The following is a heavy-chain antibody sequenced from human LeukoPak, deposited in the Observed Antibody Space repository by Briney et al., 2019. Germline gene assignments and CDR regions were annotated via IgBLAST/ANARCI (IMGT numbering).Heavy chain of an antibody. Sequence: SVKVSCKASGYTFTSYGISWVRQAPGQGLEWMGGIIPIFGTANYAQKFQGRVTITTDESTSTAYMELSSLRSEDTAVYYCAREGSWNTHNWFDPWGQGTLVTVSS. CDR2: IIPIFGTA. CDR1: GYTFTSYG. CDR3: AREGSWNTHNWFDP. J-gene: IGHJ5*02. V-gene: IGHV1-69*05. D-gene: IGHD1-26*01.